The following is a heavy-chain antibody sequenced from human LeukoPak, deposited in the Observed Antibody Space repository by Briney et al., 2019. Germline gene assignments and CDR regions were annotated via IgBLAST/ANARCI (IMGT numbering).Heavy chain of an antibody. J-gene: IGHJ3*02. D-gene: IGHD2-15*01. Sequence: SVKVSCKASGGTFSSYAISWVRQAPGQGLEWMGGIIPIFGTANYAQKFQGRVTITADKSTSTAYMELSSLRSEDTAVYYCARDRLGYCSGGSCYVGAFDIWGQGTMVTVSS. CDR2: IIPIFGTA. CDR1: GGTFSSYA. V-gene: IGHV1-69*06. CDR3: ARDRLGYCSGGSCYVGAFDI.